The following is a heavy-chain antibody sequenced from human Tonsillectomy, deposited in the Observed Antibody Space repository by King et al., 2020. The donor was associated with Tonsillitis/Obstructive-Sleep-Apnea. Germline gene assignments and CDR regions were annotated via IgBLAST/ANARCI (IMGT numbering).Heavy chain of an antibody. D-gene: IGHD3-16*02. J-gene: IGHJ4*02. CDR1: GFTFSSYE. V-gene: IGHV3-48*03. CDR3: ARGADYVWGSYRDFDY. Sequence: QLVQSGGGLVQPGGSLRLSCAASGFTFSSYEMNWVRQAPGKGLEWVSYISSSGSTIYYADSVKGRFTISRDNAKNSLYLQMNSLRAEDTAVYYCARGADYVWGSYRDFDYWGQGTLVTVSS. CDR2: ISSSGSTI.